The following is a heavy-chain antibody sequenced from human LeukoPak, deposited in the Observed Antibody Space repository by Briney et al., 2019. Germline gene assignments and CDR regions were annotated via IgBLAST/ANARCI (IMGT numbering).Heavy chain of an antibody. CDR3: ARAGGYYDSSGPLDY. Sequence: GGSLRLSCAASGFTFSSYSMNWVRQAPGKGLEWVSYISSSSSTIYYADSVKGRFTISRDNAKNSLYLQMNSLRAEDTAVYYCARAGGYYDSSGPLDYWGQGTLVTVSS. CDR1: GFTFSSYS. J-gene: IGHJ4*02. CDR2: ISSSSSTI. V-gene: IGHV3-48*01. D-gene: IGHD3-22*01.